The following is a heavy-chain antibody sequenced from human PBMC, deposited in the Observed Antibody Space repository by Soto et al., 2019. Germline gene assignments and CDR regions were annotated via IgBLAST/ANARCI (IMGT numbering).Heavy chain of an antibody. Sequence: GASVKVSCKASGGTFSSYAISWVRQAPGQGLEWMGGIIPIFGTANYAQKFQGRVTITADESTSTAYMELSSLRSEDTAVYYCASAHPRRYYDSSGYYPFDYWGQGTLVTVSS. J-gene: IGHJ4*02. CDR3: ASAHPRRYYDSSGYYPFDY. V-gene: IGHV1-69*13. CDR2: IIPIFGTA. CDR1: GGTFSSYA. D-gene: IGHD3-22*01.